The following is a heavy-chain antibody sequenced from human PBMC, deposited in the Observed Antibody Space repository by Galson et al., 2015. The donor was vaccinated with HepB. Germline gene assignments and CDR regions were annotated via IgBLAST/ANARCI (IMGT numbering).Heavy chain of an antibody. CDR3: ARPPRRVELRTGHYYYYGMDV. CDR1: GGSFSGYY. Sequence: TLSLTCAVYGGSFSGYYWSWIRQPPGKGLEWIGEINHSGSTNYNPSLKSRVTISVDTSKNQFSLKLSSVTAADTAVYYCARPPRRVELRTGHYYYYGMDVWGQGTTVTVS. CDR2: INHSGST. V-gene: IGHV4-34*01. D-gene: IGHD1-7*01. J-gene: IGHJ6*02.